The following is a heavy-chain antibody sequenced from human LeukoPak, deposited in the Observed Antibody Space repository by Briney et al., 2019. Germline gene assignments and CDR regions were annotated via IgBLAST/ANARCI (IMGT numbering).Heavy chain of an antibody. CDR3: ARGGSGFHFEFDY. V-gene: IGHV3-23*01. D-gene: IGHD6-19*01. CDR2: ISGSGGST. CDR1: GFTFSSYG. Sequence: PGGSLRLSCAASGFTFSSYGMSWVRQAPGKGLEWVSAISGSGGSTYYADSVKGRFTISRDNSKNTLYLQMNSLRAEDTAVYYCARGGSGFHFEFDYWGQGTLVTVSS. J-gene: IGHJ4*02.